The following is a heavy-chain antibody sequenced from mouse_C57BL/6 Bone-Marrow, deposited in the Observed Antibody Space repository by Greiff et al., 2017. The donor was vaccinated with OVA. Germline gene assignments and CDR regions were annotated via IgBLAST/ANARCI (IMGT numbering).Heavy chain of an antibody. CDR2: IDPETGGT. J-gene: IGHJ3*01. CDR1: GYTFTDYE. V-gene: IGHV1-15*01. CDR3: TRRYGGSAAWVAY. Sequence: QVQLKESGAELVRPGASVTLSCKASGYTFTDYEMHWVKQTPVHGLEWIGAIDPETGGTAYNQKFKGKAILTADKSSSTAYMELRSLTSEDSAVDDCTRRYGGSAAWVAYWGQGTLVTVSA. D-gene: IGHD1-1*01.